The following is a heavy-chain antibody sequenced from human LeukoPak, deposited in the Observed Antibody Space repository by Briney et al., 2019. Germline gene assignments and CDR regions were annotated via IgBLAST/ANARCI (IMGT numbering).Heavy chain of an antibody. CDR1: GFTFSDYY. CDR3: ARDVVVTAIPGIDVY. CDR2: ISSSGSTI. Sequence: GGSLRLSCAASGFTFSDYYMSWIRQAPGKGLEWVSYISSSGSTIYYADSVKGRFTISRDNAKNSLYLQMNSLRAEDTAVYYCARDVVVTAIPGIDVYWGQGTLVTVSS. D-gene: IGHD2-21*02. J-gene: IGHJ4*02. V-gene: IGHV3-11*01.